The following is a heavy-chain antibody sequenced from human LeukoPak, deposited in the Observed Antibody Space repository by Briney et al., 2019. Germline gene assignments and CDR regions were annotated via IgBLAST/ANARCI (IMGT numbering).Heavy chain of an antibody. J-gene: IGHJ4*02. CDR1: GYTFTGYY. CDR2: INPNSGGT. V-gene: IGHV1-2*02. Sequence: ASVKVYCKASGYTFTGYYMHWVRQAPGQGLEWMGWINPNSGGTNYAQKFQGRVTMTRDTSISTAYMELSRLRSDDTAVYYCARDNADILVAGTVYYFDYWGQGTLVTVSS. CDR3: ARDNADILVAGTVYYFDY. D-gene: IGHD6-19*01.